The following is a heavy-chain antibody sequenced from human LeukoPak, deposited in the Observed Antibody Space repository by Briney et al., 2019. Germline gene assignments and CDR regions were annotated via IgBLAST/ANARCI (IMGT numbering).Heavy chain of an antibody. Sequence: GGSLRLSCAASGFTFSSYAMHWVRQAPGRGLEWVAVISYDGSNKYYADSVKGRFTISRDNAKNTLYLQMNSLRAEDTAVYYCAREWGYCSGGSCYLLYYYYGMDVWGQGTTVTVSS. CDR3: AREWGYCSGGSCYLLYYYYGMDV. V-gene: IGHV3-30-3*01. CDR1: GFTFSSYA. CDR2: ISYDGSNK. D-gene: IGHD2-15*01. J-gene: IGHJ6*02.